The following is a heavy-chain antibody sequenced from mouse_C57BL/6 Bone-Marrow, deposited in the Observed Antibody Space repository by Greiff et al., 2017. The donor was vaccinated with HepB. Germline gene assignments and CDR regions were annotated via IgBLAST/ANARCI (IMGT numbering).Heavy chain of an antibody. CDR3: AKHLYYGSSYEDYAMDY. J-gene: IGHJ4*01. Sequence: VNLVQSGPGLVAPSQSLSITCNASGFSLTSFGVDWVSQPPGKGLEWLGIIWGGGSTNYNSALMSRLSISKDNSKSQFFLTMNSLQTEDTAMYYCAKHLYYGSSYEDYAMDYWGQGTSVTVSS. CDR1: GFSLTSFG. D-gene: IGHD1-1*01. V-gene: IGHV2-9*01. CDR2: IWGGGST.